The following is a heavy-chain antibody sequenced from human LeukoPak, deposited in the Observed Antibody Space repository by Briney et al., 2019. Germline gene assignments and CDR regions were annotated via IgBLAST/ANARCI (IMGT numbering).Heavy chain of an antibody. CDR1: GFTFSSNS. CDR2: ISSSSNYI. CDR3: ARDRCSGGTCYFDY. Sequence: PGGSLRLSCAASGFTFSSNSMNWVRQAPGKGLEWVSSISSSSNYIHYADSVKGRFTISRDNAKNSLYLQMNSLRAEDTAAYYCARDRCSGGTCYFDYWGQGTLVTVSS. J-gene: IGHJ4*02. V-gene: IGHV3-21*01. D-gene: IGHD2-15*01.